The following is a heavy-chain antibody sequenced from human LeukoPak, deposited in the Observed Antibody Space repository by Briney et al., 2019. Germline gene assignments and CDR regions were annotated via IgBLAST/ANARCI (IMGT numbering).Heavy chain of an antibody. CDR3: ARADSVTMVRGVILAFDY. CDR2: IYYSGST. Sequence: SETLSLTCTVSGGSISSSSYYWGWIRQPPGKGLEWIGSIYYSGSTYYNPSLKSRVTISVDTSKNQFSLKLSSVTAADTAVYYCARADSVTMVRGVILAFDYWGQGTLVTVSS. D-gene: IGHD3-10*01. CDR1: GGSISSSSYY. J-gene: IGHJ4*02. V-gene: IGHV4-39*01.